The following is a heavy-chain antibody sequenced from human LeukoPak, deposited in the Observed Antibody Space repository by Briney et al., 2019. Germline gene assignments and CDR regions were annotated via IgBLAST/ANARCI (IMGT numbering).Heavy chain of an antibody. CDR3: AKDGNWASVS. J-gene: IGHJ5*02. CDR2: IRHDGTDQ. V-gene: IGHV3-30*02. Sequence: GGSLRLSCVVSGFTFSVHWVRQVPGTGLEWLTFIRHDGTDQHYADSARGRFTISRDNSKNTVYLQMNSLRPEDTALYYCAKDGNWASVSWGQGTLVTVSS. CDR1: GFTFS. D-gene: IGHD7-27*01.